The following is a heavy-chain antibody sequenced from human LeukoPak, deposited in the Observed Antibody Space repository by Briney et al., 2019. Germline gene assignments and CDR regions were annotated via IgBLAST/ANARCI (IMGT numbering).Heavy chain of an antibody. V-gene: IGHV3-30-3*01. CDR3: ARINRPNKYYYYYYGMDV. Sequence: RGSLRLSCAASGFTFSSYAMHWVRQAPGKGLEWVAVISYDGSNKYYADSVKGRFTISRDNSKNTLYLQMNSLRAEDTAVYYCARINRPNKYYYYYYGMDVWGQGTTVTVSS. D-gene: IGHD2/OR15-2a*01. J-gene: IGHJ6*02. CDR2: ISYDGSNK. CDR1: GFTFSSYA.